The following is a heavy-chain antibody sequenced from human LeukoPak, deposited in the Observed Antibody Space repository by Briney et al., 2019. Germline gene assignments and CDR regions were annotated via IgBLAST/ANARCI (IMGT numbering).Heavy chain of an antibody. CDR3: AKTYGHFDD. J-gene: IGHJ4*02. CDR1: GFTFTSYT. CDR2: ITSGSSYI. Sequence: GGSLRLSCAASGFTFTSYTMNWFGKAPGKGLEWVSSITSGSSYIYYADSVKGRFTISRDNAKNSLYLQMTSLRVEDTAVYYCAKTYGHFDDWGQGTLVTVSS. D-gene: IGHD4-17*01. V-gene: IGHV3-21*01.